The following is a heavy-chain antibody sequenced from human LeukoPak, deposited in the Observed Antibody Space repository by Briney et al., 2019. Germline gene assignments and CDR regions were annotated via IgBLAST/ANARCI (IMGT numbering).Heavy chain of an antibody. CDR2: IWYDGNNK. V-gene: IGHV3-33*01. CDR1: GFTVSSYG. J-gene: IGHJ4*02. D-gene: IGHD2-2*01. CDR3: ARGDCSRTSCYLIDC. Sequence: GGSLTLSCAASGFTVSSYGMHWLRQAPGKGLEGVAVIWYDGNNKYYEDSVKGRFTISRDNSKNTLYMQMQSLRAEDTAVYYCARGDCSRTSCYLIDCWGQGTLVSVSS.